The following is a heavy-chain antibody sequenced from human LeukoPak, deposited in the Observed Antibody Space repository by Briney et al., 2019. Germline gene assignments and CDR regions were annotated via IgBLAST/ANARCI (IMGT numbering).Heavy chain of an antibody. CDR3: ARTIRGY. CDR1: GFTFSNYW. CDR2: IKEDGSEK. V-gene: IGHV3-7*03. D-gene: IGHD3-10*01. Sequence: PGGSLGLSCAASGFTFSNYWMSWVRQAPGKGLEWVANIKEDGSEKHYVDSVKGRFTISRDNAKNSLYLQMNSLRVEDTAVYYCARTIRGYWGQGTLVTVSS. J-gene: IGHJ4*02.